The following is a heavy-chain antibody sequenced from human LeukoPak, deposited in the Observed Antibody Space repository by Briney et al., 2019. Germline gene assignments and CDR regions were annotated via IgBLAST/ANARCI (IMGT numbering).Heavy chain of an antibody. Sequence: GASVKVSCKASGYTFTSYAMNWVRQAPGQGLEWMGWINTNTGNPTYAQGFTGRFVFSLDTSVSTAYLQISSLKAEDTAVYYCARDLHSLTTVTYSHTLDAFDIWGQGTMVTVSS. CDR3: ARDLHSLTTVTYSHTLDAFDI. D-gene: IGHD4-17*01. CDR2: INTNTGNP. CDR1: GYTFTSYA. V-gene: IGHV7-4-1*02. J-gene: IGHJ3*02.